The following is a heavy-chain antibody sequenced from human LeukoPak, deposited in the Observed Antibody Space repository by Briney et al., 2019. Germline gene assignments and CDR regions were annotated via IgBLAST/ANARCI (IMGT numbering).Heavy chain of an antibody. D-gene: IGHD7-27*01. CDR1: GGSISGSSYY. Sequence: SETLSLTCTVSGGSISGSSYYWGWIRQPPGKGLEWIGSIYYSGSTYYNPSLKSRVTISVDTSKNQFSLKLSSVTAADTAVYYCARGEANRGYFDYWGQGTLVTVSS. V-gene: IGHV4-39*02. CDR2: IYYSGST. J-gene: IGHJ4*02. CDR3: ARGEANRGYFDY.